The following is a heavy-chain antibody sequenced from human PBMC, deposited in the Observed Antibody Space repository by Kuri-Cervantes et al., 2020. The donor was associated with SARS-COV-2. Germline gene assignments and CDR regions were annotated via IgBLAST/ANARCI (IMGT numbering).Heavy chain of an antibody. J-gene: IGHJ4*02. Sequence: SVKVSCKASGYTFTSYDINWVRQAPGQGLEWMGGIIPIFNTTNYAQKFQGRVTITADESTSTAYMELSSLRSEDTAVYYCATNYDFWSGYIPYYFDYWGQGTLVTVSS. CDR1: GYTFTSYD. D-gene: IGHD3-3*01. V-gene: IGHV1-69*13. CDR3: ATNYDFWSGYIPYYFDY. CDR2: IIPIFNTT.